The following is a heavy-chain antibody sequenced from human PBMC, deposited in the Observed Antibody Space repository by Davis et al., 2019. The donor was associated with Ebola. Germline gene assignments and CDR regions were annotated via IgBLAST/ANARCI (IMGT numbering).Heavy chain of an antibody. CDR2: INHSGST. Sequence: MPSETLSLTCAVYGGSFSGYYWSWIRQPPGKGLEWIGEINHSGSTNYNPSLKSRVTISVDTSKNQFSLKLSSVTAADTAVYYCARGEDITMIVVVPFDIWGQGTMVTVSS. J-gene: IGHJ3*02. CDR3: ARGEDITMIVVVPFDI. D-gene: IGHD3-22*01. CDR1: GGSFSGYY. V-gene: IGHV4-34*01.